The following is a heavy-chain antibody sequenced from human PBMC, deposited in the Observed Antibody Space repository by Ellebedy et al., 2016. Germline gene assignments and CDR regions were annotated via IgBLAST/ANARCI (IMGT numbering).Heavy chain of an antibody. J-gene: IGHJ2*01. V-gene: IGHV3-48*04. CDR2: ISTGSSTI. D-gene: IGHD4-17*01. CDR1: GLTFSDYA. Sequence: GGSLRLSCAASGLTFSDYAMNWVRQAPGKGLEWVSYISTGSSTIYYADSVKGRFTISRDNAKNSLYLQMNSLRAEDTAVYYCARDASVYGDSVYWYFDLWGRGTLVGVSS. CDR3: ARDASVYGDSVYWYFDL.